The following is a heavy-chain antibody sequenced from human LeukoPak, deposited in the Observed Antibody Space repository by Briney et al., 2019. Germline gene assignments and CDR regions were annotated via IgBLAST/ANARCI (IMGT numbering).Heavy chain of an antibody. V-gene: IGHV4-39*01. Sequence: SETLSLTCTVSGGSITNTNYYWPWIRQPPGKGLEWIGTNYYSGSPHDNPALTSRVPISVDTSKTQFSLKLRSVTAADTTVYFCARHTSDGDFAFDLWGQGTMVTVSS. CDR2: NYYSGSP. J-gene: IGHJ3*01. D-gene: IGHD4-17*01. CDR3: ARHTSDGDFAFDL. CDR1: GGSITNTNYY.